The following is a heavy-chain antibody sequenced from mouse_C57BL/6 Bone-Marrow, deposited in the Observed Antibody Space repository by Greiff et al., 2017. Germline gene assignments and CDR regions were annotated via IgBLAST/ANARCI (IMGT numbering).Heavy chain of an antibody. Sequence: VKLKESGAELARPGASVKLSCKASGYTFTSYGISWVKQRTGQGLEWIGEIYPRSGNTYYNEKFKGKATLTADKSSSTAYMELRSLTSEDSAVYFCARGQLRLRFAYWGQGTLVTVSA. CDR1: GYTFTSYG. CDR2: IYPRSGNT. D-gene: IGHD3-2*02. V-gene: IGHV1-81*01. J-gene: IGHJ3*01. CDR3: ARGQLRLRFAY.